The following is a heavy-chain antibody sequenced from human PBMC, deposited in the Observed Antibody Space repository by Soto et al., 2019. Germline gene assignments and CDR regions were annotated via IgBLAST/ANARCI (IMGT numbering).Heavy chain of an antibody. Sequence: GGSLSLSCAASGFTFSSYGMHWVRQAPGKGLEWVAVVSYNGGDKYYTDSVKGRFTISRDNSKNTLYLQMNSLRAEDTAVYYCAKDSDLLAAAYIFDFWGRGTLVTVS. CDR1: GFTFSSYG. J-gene: IGHJ4*02. V-gene: IGHV3-30*18. CDR3: AKDSDLLAAAYIFDF. D-gene: IGHD6-13*01. CDR2: VSYNGGDK.